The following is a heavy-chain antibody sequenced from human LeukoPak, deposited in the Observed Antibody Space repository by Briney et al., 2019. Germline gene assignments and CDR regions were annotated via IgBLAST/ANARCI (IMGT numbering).Heavy chain of an antibody. J-gene: IGHJ5*02. CDR3: ARSRAVAGLNWYDP. CDR2: INHSGST. Sequence: SETLSLTCAVYGGSFSGYYWSWIRQPPGKGLEWVGEINHSGSTNYNRSLKSRVTISVDTAKNQCSLKLSSVTAADTAVYYCARSRAVAGLNWYDPGGQGTLVTVS. CDR1: GGSFSGYY. D-gene: IGHD6-19*01. V-gene: IGHV4-34*01.